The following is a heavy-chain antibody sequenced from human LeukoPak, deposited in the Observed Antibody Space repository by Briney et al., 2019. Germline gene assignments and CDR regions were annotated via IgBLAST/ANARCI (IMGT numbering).Heavy chain of an antibody. CDR2: ISGSGGST. Sequence: PGGSLRLSCAASGFTFSSYAMSWVGQAPGKGLEWVSAISGSGGSTYYADSVKGRFTISRDNSKNTLYLQMNSLRAEDTAEYYCAKDLGYCSGGSCYELDYWGQGTLVTVSS. V-gene: IGHV3-23*01. CDR1: GFTFSSYA. CDR3: AKDLGYCSGGSCYELDY. D-gene: IGHD2-15*01. J-gene: IGHJ4*02.